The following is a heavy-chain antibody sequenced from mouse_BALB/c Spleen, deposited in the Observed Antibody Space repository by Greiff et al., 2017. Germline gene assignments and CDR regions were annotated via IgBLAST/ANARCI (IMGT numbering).Heavy chain of an antibody. CDR1: GYTFTSYW. V-gene: IGHV1-87*01. J-gene: IGHJ2*01. D-gene: IGHD1-1*01. Sequence: VQLQQSGAELARPGASVKLSCKASGYTFTSYWMQWVKQRPGQGLEWIGAIYPGDGDTRYTQKFKGKATLTADKSSSTAYMQLSSLASEDSAVYYCARSTTVVAGGLDYWGQGTTLTVSS. CDR3: ARSTTVVAGGLDY. CDR2: IYPGDGDT.